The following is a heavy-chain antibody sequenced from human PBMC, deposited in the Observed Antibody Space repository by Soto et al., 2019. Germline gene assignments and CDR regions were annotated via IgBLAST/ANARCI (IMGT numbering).Heavy chain of an antibody. CDR2: INPSGGST. V-gene: IGHV1-46*01. Sequence: GASVKVSCKASGYTFTSYYMHWVRQAPGQGLEWMGIINPSGGSTSYAQKFQGRVTMTRDTSTSTVYMELSSLRSEDTAVYYCARDPGVLMVYAIRSYYYYGMDVWGQGTTVTVSS. CDR1: GYTFTSYY. D-gene: IGHD2-8*01. CDR3: ARDPGVLMVYAIRSYYYYGMDV. J-gene: IGHJ6*02.